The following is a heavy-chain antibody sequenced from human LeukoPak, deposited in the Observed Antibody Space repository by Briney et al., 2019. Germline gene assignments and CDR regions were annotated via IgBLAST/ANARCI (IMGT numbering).Heavy chain of an antibody. Sequence: GESLKISCKGSGYSFANYWIGWVRQMPGKGLEWMGIIHPGDFDTRYSPSFQGQVTISAEKSISTAYLQWNSLKASDTAMYYCARRGEGPIGGIGYWGQGTLVTVSS. V-gene: IGHV5-51*01. CDR2: IHPGDFDT. CDR3: ARRGEGPIGGIGY. D-gene: IGHD3-10*01. J-gene: IGHJ4*02. CDR1: GYSFANYW.